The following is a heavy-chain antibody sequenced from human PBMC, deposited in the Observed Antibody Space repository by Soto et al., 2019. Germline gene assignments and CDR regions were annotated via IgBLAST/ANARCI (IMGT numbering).Heavy chain of an antibody. V-gene: IGHV1-24*01. Sequence: ASVKVSCKVSGYTLTELSMHWVRQAPGKGLEWMGGFDPEDGETIYAQKFQGRVTMTEDTSTDTAYMELSSLRSEDTAVYYCATLFRYCSGGSCYSTHYYFDYWGQGTLVTVSS. CDR1: GYTLTELS. D-gene: IGHD2-15*01. CDR2: FDPEDGET. CDR3: ATLFRYCSGGSCYSTHYYFDY. J-gene: IGHJ4*02.